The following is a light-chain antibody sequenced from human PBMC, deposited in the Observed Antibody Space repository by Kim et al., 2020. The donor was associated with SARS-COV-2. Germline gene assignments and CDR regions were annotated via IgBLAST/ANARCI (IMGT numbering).Light chain of an antibody. CDR1: QTVSSTH. CDR3: QQYGTSPRT. CDR2: DAS. V-gene: IGKV3-20*01. Sequence: EIVLTQSPGSLSLSPGERATLSCRASQTVSSTHLAWYQQKPGQAPRLLIYDASSRATGIPDRFSGSGSGTDFTLTISRLEPEDFAVYYCQQYGTSPRTFGQGTKVDIK. J-gene: IGKJ1*01.